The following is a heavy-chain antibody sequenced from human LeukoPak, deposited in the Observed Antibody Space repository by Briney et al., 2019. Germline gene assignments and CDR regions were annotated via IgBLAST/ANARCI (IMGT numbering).Heavy chain of an antibody. CDR1: GGTFSSYA. CDR3: ASGIYDSSGYYTL. J-gene: IGHJ4*02. CDR2: IIPILGIA. D-gene: IGHD3-22*01. Sequence: ASVKVSCKASGGTFSSYAISWVRQAPGQGLEWMGRIIPILGIANYAQKFQGRVTMARNTSISTAYMELSSLRSEDTAVYYCASGIYDSSGYYTLWGQGTLVTVSS. V-gene: IGHV1-69*04.